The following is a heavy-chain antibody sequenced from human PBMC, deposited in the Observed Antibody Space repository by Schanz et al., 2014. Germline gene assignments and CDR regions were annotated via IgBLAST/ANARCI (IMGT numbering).Heavy chain of an antibody. D-gene: IGHD5-12*01. CDR3: ARARYTGYDCSGY. CDR2: INPNSGET. CDR1: GYSFTEYF. V-gene: IGHV1-2*02. J-gene: IGHJ4*02. Sequence: QVQLVQSGPAVKKPGASMKVSCLASGYSFTEYFLHWVRQAPGQGLEWMGWINPNSGETNYEQKFKGRVTLTSDTSISTEGRERSGRKSDDKATYFCARARYTGYDCSGYWGQGTLLIVSS.